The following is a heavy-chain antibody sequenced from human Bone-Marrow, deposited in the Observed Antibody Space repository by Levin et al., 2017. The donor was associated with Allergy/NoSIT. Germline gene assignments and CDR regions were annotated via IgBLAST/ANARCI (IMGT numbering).Heavy chain of an antibody. CDR2: IYYTGST. CDR1: GGSISSSSYY. D-gene: IGHD4-17*01. CDR3: ALSRGYGDHGSPFEDAFDI. Sequence: PSETLSLTCTVSGGSISSSSYYWGWIRQPPGKGLEWLGSIYYTGSTYSNPSLKSRVTISVDTSKNQFSLKLSSVTAADTAVYYCALSRGYGDHGSPFEDAFDIWGQGTMVTVSS. V-gene: IGHV4-39*01. J-gene: IGHJ3*02.